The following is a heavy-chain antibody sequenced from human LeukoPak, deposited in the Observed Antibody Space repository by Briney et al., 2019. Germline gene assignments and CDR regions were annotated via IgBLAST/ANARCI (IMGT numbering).Heavy chain of an antibody. V-gene: IGHV3-23*01. CDR1: GFTFSSYA. Sequence: GGSLRLSCAASGFTFSSYAMSWVRQAPGKGLEWVSAISGSGGGTYFADSVKGRFTISRDNSKNSLYLQMNSLRAEDTAVYYCARVRLQPRTLFDDALGIWGQGTMVTVSS. CDR2: ISGSGGGT. J-gene: IGHJ3*02. D-gene: IGHD1-14*01. CDR3: ARVRLQPRTLFDDALGI.